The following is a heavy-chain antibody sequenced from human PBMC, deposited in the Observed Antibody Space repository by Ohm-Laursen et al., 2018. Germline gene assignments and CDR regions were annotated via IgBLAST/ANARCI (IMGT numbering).Heavy chain of an antibody. V-gene: IGHV3-9*01. CDR2: ISWNSGSM. CDR1: GFTFDDYA. J-gene: IGHJ5*02. CDR3: ARVSRGTLQSP. Sequence: SLRLSCAASGFTFDDYAVHWVRQAPGKGLEWVSGISWNSGSMGYADSVKGRFTISRDNAKNSLYLQMNSLRAEDTAVYYCARVSRGTLQSPWGQGTLVTVSS. D-gene: IGHD5-24*01.